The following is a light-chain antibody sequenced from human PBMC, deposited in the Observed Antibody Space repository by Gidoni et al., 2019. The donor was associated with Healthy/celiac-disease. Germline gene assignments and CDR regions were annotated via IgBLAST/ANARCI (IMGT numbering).Light chain of an antibody. CDR1: SSDVGGYHY. CDR2: DVS. CDR3: SSYTSSSPWV. Sequence: SSLTQPASVSGSPGPSITISCTGTSSDVGGYHYVSWYQQHPGKAPKLMIYDVSNRPSGVSNRFSGSKSGNTASLTISGLQAEDEADYYCSSYTSSSPWVFGGGTKLTVL. V-gene: IGLV2-14*01. J-gene: IGLJ3*02.